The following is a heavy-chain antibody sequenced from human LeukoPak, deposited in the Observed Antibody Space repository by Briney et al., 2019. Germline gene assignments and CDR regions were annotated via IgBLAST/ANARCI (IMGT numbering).Heavy chain of an antibody. D-gene: IGHD2-15*01. J-gene: IGHJ4*02. Sequence: SQTLSLTCALSGDSVSSNSAAWNWIRQSPSRGLEWLVRTYYRSKWYNDYAESVKSRIIIKPETSKNQFSLQLNSVTPEDTAVYYCARSGDCSGGTCFTGDWGQGTLVTVAS. CDR2: TYYRSKWYN. CDR1: GDSVSSNSAA. CDR3: ARSGDCSGGTCFTGD. V-gene: IGHV6-1*01.